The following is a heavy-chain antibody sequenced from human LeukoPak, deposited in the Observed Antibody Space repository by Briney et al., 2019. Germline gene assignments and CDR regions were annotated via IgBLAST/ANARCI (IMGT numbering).Heavy chain of an antibody. D-gene: IGHD3-3*01. CDR2: ISSTSNYI. J-gene: IGHJ5*02. CDR1: GFTISSYD. CDR3: ARTLFGAYNRFDP. Sequence: GGSLRLSCAASGFTISSYDMNWVRHAPGKGLEWVSSISSTSNYINYADSVKGRFTISRDNAKSSLYLQMNSLRVEDTAVYFCARTLFGAYNRFDPWGQGALVTVSS. V-gene: IGHV3-21*06.